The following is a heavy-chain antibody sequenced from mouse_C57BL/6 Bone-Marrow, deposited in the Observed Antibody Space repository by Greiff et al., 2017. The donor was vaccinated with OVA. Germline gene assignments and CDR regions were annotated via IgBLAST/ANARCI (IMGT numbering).Heavy chain of an antibody. Sequence: VQRVESGAELARPGASVKMSCKASGYTFTSYTMHWVKQRPGQGLEWIGYINPSSGYTKYNQKFKDKATLTADKSSSTAYMQLSSLTSEDSAVYYCARPPMITTEGLCFDYWGQGTTLTVSS. CDR1: GYTFTSYT. CDR3: ARPPMITTEGLCFDY. D-gene: IGHD2-4*01. J-gene: IGHJ2*01. V-gene: IGHV1-4*01. CDR2: INPSSGYT.